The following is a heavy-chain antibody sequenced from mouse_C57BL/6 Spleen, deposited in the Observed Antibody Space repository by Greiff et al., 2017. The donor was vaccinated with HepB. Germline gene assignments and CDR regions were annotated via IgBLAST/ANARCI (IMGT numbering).Heavy chain of an antibody. CDR2: IYPRSGNT. D-gene: IGHD2-3*01. CDR1: GYTFTSYG. J-gene: IGHJ4*01. V-gene: IGHV1-81*01. CDR3: AREDDGYYVRAMDY. Sequence: VQLVESGAELARPGASVKLSCKASGYTFTSYGISWVKQRTGQGLEWIGEIYPRSGNTYYNEKFKGKATLTADKSSSTAYMELRSLTSEDSAVYFCAREDDGYYVRAMDYWGQGTSVTVSS.